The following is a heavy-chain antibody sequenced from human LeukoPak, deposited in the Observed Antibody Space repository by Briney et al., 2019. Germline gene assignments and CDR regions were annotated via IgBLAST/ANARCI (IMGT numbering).Heavy chain of an antibody. V-gene: IGHV3-7*01. CDR2: IKQDGSEK. J-gene: IGHJ4*02. D-gene: IGHD6-13*01. CDR3: ARDSPTFYSSSWYWNY. CDR1: GFTFSSYW. Sequence: PGGSLRLSCAASGFTFSSYWMSWVRQAPGKGLEWVANIKQDGSEKYYVDSVKGRFTISRDNAKNSLYLQMNSLRAEDTAVYYCARDSPTFYSSSWYWNYWGQGTLVTVSS.